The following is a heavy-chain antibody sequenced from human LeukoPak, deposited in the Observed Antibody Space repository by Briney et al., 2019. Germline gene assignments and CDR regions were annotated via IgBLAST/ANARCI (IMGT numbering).Heavy chain of an antibody. Sequence: PSETLSLTCSVSGGSISSDTYYCGWIRQPPGKGLEWIGSIYHTGSAYYSTSFKSRVTLSVDTSKNQFSLKLSSVTAADTAVYYCARDRPLYGMDVWGQGTTVTVSS. V-gene: IGHV4-39*02. D-gene: IGHD6-6*01. CDR2: IYHTGSA. CDR3: ARDRPLYGMDV. CDR1: GGSISSDTYY. J-gene: IGHJ6*02.